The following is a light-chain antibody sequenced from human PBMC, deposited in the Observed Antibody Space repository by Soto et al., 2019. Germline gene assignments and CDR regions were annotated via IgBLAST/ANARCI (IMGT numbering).Light chain of an antibody. CDR1: QGIRNY. CDR3: QKYSSFSV. CDR2: AAS. J-gene: IGKJ3*01. Sequence: DIQMTQSPSSLSASVGDRVTITCRASQGIRNYVAWYQQIPGKAPKLLIYAASTLQSAGPSRFSGSGSGTDFTLSTNRLQTEDDADYSGQKYSSFSVFGLGSKVEIK. V-gene: IGKV1-27*01.